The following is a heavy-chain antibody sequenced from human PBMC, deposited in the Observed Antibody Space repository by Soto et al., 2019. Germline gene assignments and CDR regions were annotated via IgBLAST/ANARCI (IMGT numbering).Heavy chain of an antibody. CDR1: GGSFSGYY. V-gene: IGHV4-34*01. D-gene: IGHD3-3*01. CDR3: ARGQGYYDFWSGYFKAGWFDP. Sequence: SETLSLTCAVYGGSFSGYYWSWIRQPPGKGLEWIGEINHSGSTNYNPSLKSRVTISVDTSKNQFSLKLSSVTAADTAVYYCARGQGYYDFWSGYFKAGWFDPWGQGTLVTVSS. J-gene: IGHJ5*02. CDR2: INHSGST.